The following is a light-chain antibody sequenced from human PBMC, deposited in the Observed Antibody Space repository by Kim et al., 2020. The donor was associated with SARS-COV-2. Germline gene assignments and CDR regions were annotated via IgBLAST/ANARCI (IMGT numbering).Light chain of an antibody. CDR1: QGITSY. V-gene: IGKV1-8*01. Sequence: IRMTQSPPSLSASTGDRVTITCRASQGITSYLAWYQQKPGEAPKLLISAASTLQSGVPSRFSGTGSGTDFTLTISCLQSEDLATYYCQQYYTYPWTFGEGTKVDIK. CDR2: AAS. J-gene: IGKJ1*01. CDR3: QQYYTYPWT.